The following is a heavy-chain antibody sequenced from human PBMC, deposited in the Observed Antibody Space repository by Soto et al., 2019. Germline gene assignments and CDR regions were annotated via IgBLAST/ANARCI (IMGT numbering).Heavy chain of an antibody. CDR3: AKHLYGDKYYFDX. V-gene: IGHV3-30*18. Sequence: WGSLTLAFAASGFTFSSYGMHWVRQAAGEGLEGVAFISYDGSNKYYAYSVKGRFTISRDNSNKTLYLQMNSLRAEDTAVYYCAKHLYGDKYYFDXWGQVTLVTVSX. D-gene: IGHD4-17*01. J-gene: IGHJ4*02. CDR2: ISYDGSNK. CDR1: GFTFSSYG.